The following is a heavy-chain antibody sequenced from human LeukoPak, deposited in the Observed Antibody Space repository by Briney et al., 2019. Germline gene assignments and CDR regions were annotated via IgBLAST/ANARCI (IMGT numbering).Heavy chain of an antibody. CDR3: ARVQGDSSGYNDAFDI. V-gene: IGHV4-34*09. J-gene: IGHJ3*02. Sequence: SETLSLTCAVYGGSFSGYYWSWIRQPPGKGLEWIGEINHSGSTYYNPSLKSRVTISVDTSKNQFSLKLSSVTAADTAVYYCARVQGDSSGYNDAFDIWGQGTMVTVSS. CDR2: INHSGST. CDR1: GGSFSGYY. D-gene: IGHD3-22*01.